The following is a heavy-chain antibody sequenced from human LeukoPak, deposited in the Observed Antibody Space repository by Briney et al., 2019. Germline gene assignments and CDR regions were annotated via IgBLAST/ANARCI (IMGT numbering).Heavy chain of an antibody. V-gene: IGHV1-8*01. CDR1: GYTFTSYD. CDR2: MNPNSGNT. CDR3: ASAALDGSGVPYYYYGMDV. J-gene: IGHJ6*02. D-gene: IGHD3-10*01. Sequence: GASVKVSCKASGYTFTSYDINWVRQATGQGLEWMGWMNPNSGNTGYAQKFQGRVTMTRNTSISTAYMELSSLRSEDTAVYYCASAALDGSGVPYYYYGMDVWGQGTTVTVSS.